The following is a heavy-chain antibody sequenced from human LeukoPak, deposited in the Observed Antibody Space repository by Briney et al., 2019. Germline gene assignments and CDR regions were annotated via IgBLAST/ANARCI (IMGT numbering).Heavy chain of an antibody. D-gene: IGHD2-21*01. CDR1: GYTFTSYA. CDR2: INAGNGNT. Sequence: GASVKVSCKASGYTFTSYAMHWVRQAPGQRLEWMGWINAGNGNTKYSQKFQGRVTITRDTSASTAYMELSSLRAEDTAVYYCARDPLGDSTYYFDYWGQGTLVTVSS. CDR3: ARDPLGDSTYYFDY. V-gene: IGHV1-3*01. J-gene: IGHJ4*02.